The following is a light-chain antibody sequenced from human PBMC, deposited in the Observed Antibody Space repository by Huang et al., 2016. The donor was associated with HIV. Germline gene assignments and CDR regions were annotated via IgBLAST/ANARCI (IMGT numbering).Light chain of an antibody. CDR2: WAS. CDR1: QYVFFSSSNKNY. V-gene: IGKV4-1*01. Sequence: DIVLTQSPDTLAVSLGERATISCKSSQYVFFSSSNKNYLAWYQQKPGQPPKALIYWASTREAGVPDRVSGSGSGTDVTLTISSLQAEDVAVYYCQHYSTPGFGQGTRVEI. CDR3: QHYSTPG. J-gene: IGKJ1*01.